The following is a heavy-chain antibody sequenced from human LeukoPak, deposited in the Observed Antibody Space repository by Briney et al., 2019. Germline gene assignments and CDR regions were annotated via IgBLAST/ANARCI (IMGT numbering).Heavy chain of an antibody. D-gene: IGHD2-2*01. CDR3: ARAVPAAMDGSSSLLDY. J-gene: IGHJ4*02. CDR2: ISAYNGNT. Sequence: ASVKVSCKASGYTFTSYGISWVRQAPGQGLEWMGWISAYNGNTNYAQELQGRVTMTTDTSTSTAYMELRSLRSDDTAVYYCARAVPAAMDGSSSLLDYWGQGTLVTVSS. V-gene: IGHV1-18*01. CDR1: GYTFTSYG.